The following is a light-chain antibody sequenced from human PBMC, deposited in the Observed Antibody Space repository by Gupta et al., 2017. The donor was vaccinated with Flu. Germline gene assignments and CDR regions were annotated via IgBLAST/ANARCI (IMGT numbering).Light chain of an antibody. J-gene: IGKJ2*01. CDR2: GAS. CDR1: QSINRD. Sequence: TLSVSPGERATLSCRASQSINRDLAWYQMKPGQAPRLLFYGASTRAKDITARCSASGAGTEFTLTINSRQSEDFAIYSCQQENKGHPRYTFGQGTKLEIK. V-gene: IGKV3-15*01. CDR3: QQENKGHPRYT.